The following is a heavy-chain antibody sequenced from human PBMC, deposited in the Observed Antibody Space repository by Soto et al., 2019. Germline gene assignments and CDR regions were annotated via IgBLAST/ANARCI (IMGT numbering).Heavy chain of an antibody. Sequence: ASVKVSCKASGYTFTGYYMHWVRQAPGQGLEWMGWINPNSGGTNYAQKFQGWVTMTRDTSISTAYMELSRLRSDDTAVYYCARGYDFWSGYYSPYTYYYYGMDVWGQGTTVTVS. CDR1: GYTFTGYY. J-gene: IGHJ6*02. CDR2: INPNSGGT. D-gene: IGHD3-3*01. CDR3: ARGYDFWSGYYSPYTYYYYGMDV. V-gene: IGHV1-2*04.